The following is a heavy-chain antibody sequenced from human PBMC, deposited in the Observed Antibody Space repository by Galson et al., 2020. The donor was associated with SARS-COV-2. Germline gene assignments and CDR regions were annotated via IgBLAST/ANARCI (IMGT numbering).Heavy chain of an antibody. Sequence: ASVKVSCKASGYSFTDYGISWVRQAPGQGLEWMGWISAYNANTNYAQKFQGRVTLTTDTSTSTAYMEMRSLRSDDTAVYYCARDRKYGGYSAGYCGQGTLVTVSS. D-gene: IGHD2-21*02. V-gene: IGHV1-18*01. CDR2: ISAYNANT. J-gene: IGHJ4*02. CDR3: ARDRKYGGYSAGY. CDR1: GYSFTDYG.